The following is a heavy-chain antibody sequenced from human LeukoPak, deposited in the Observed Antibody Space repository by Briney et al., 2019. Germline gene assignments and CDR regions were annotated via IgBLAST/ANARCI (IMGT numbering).Heavy chain of an antibody. CDR1: GFFFDDYG. CDR2: ISWQSRTR. V-gene: IGHV3-9*01. D-gene: IGHD3-3*01. Sequence: GGSLRLSCVASGFFFDDYGMHWVRQVPGKGLEWVSGISWQSRTRKYADSVRGRFTISRDNAKNSLYLQMNSLKLEDTALYYCVKDRDFWSGLDVLGQGTMVTVS. CDR3: VKDRDFWSGLDV. J-gene: IGHJ6*02.